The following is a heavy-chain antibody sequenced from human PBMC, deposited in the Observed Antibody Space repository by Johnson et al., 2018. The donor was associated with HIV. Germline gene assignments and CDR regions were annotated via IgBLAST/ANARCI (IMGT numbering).Heavy chain of an antibody. CDR1: GFTFSSYG. Sequence: QELLVESGGGVVQPGRSLRLSCAASGFTFSSYGMHWVRQAPGKGLEGVSVISYDGSNKYYADSVKGRLTISRDNSKNTVYLQMNSLRAEDTAVYYFASRTVTALFDIWGQGTLVTVSS. D-gene: IGHD4-17*01. CDR2: ISYDGSNK. CDR3: ASRTVTALFDI. J-gene: IGHJ3*02. V-gene: IGHV3-30*03.